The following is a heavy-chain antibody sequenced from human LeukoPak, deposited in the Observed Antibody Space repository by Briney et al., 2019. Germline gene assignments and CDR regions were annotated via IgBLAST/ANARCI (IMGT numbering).Heavy chain of an antibody. J-gene: IGHJ3*02. CDR3: ARETTVVTPFDAFDI. Sequence: SETLSLTCTVSGGSISSYYWSWIRQPPGKGLEWIGYIYYSGSTNYNPSLKSRVTISVDTSKNQFSLKLSSVTAADTAVYYCARETTVVTPFDAFDIWGQGTMVTVSS. CDR1: GGSISSYY. CDR2: IYYSGST. V-gene: IGHV4-59*01. D-gene: IGHD4-23*01.